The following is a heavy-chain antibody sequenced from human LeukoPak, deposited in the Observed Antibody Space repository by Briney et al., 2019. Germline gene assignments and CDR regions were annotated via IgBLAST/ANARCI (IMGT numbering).Heavy chain of an antibody. CDR3: AKDSREIVVVITLGY. Sequence: PGGSLRLSCAASGFTFSSYAMSWVRQAPGKGLEWVSAISGSGGSTYYADSVKGRFTISRDNSKNTLYLQMNSLRAEDTAVYYCAKDSREIVVVITLGYWGQGTLVTVSS. J-gene: IGHJ4*02. D-gene: IGHD3-22*01. CDR2: ISGSGGST. V-gene: IGHV3-23*01. CDR1: GFTFSSYA.